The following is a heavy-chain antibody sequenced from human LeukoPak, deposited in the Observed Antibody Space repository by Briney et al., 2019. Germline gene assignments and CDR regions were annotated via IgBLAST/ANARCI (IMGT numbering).Heavy chain of an antibody. J-gene: IGHJ4*02. Sequence: GGSLRLSCAASGFTFSGSAMHWVRQASGKGLEWVGRIRSKANSYATAYAASVKGRFTISRDDSKNTEYLQMNSLKTEDTAVYYCAKVKPSNYYDSSGYDYWGQGTLVTVSS. CDR2: IRSKANSYAT. D-gene: IGHD3-22*01. V-gene: IGHV3-73*01. CDR1: GFTFSGSA. CDR3: AKVKPSNYYDSSGYDY.